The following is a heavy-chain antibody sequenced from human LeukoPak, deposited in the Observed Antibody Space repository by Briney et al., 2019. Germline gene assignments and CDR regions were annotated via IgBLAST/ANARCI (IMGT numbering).Heavy chain of an antibody. CDR3: ARHAIITMVRGVIIIDAFDI. Sequence: SETLSLTCTVSGDSISSGDYYWSWIRQPAGKGLEWIGRISSSGSTNYNPSLKSRVTISVGTSKNQFSLKLSSVTAADTAVYYCARHAIITMVRGVIIIDAFDIWGQGTMVTVSS. CDR2: ISSSGST. D-gene: IGHD3-10*01. CDR1: GDSISSGDYY. V-gene: IGHV4-61*02. J-gene: IGHJ3*02.